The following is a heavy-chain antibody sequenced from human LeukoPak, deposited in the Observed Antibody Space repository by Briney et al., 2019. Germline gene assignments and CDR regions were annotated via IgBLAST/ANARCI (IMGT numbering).Heavy chain of an antibody. CDR2: ISAYNGNT. V-gene: IGHV1-18*01. J-gene: IGHJ4*02. Sequence: ASVKVSCKASGYTFTSYGISWVRQAPGQGLEWMGWISAYNGNTNYAQKLQGRVTMTTDTSTSTAYMELRSLRSDDTAVYYCARFGAGYCSGGSCSNFDYWGLGTLVTVSS. D-gene: IGHD2-15*01. CDR1: GYTFTSYG. CDR3: ARFGAGYCSGGSCSNFDY.